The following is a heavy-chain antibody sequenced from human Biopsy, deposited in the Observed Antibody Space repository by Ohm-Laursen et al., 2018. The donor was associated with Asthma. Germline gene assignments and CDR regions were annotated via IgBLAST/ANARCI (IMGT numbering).Heavy chain of an antibody. CDR1: GGSISSFY. V-gene: IGHV4-59*01. CDR3: VRAVRNEQWLAPFDY. D-gene: IGHD6-19*01. CDR2: VYWTGST. J-gene: IGHJ4*02. Sequence: GTLSLTCSVCGGSISSFYWSWIRQSPEKGLEWMGYVYWTGSTNYNPSLKSRITMSVDTSKNRMFLELTSVTAADTAIYYCVRAVRNEQWLAPFDYWGQGKPVTVSS.